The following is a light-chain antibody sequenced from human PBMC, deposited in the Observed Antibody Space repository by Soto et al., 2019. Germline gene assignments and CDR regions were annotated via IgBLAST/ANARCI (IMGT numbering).Light chain of an antibody. CDR1: QSVSSSY. J-gene: IGKJ4*01. V-gene: IGKV3-11*01. CDR3: QQRSNWPT. Sequence: EIVFTQSPDTPSLSSGERAPPPCRASQSVSSSYLAWYQQKPGQAPRLLIHDASNRATGIPARFSGSGSGTDFTLTISSLEPEDFAVYYCQQRSNWPTFGGGTKVDIK. CDR2: DAS.